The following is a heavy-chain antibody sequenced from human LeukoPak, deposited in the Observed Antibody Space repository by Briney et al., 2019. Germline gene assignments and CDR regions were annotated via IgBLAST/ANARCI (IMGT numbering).Heavy chain of an antibody. D-gene: IGHD1-20*01. Sequence: SVKVSCKASGGTFSSYAISWVRQAPGQGLEWMGRIIPILGIANYAQKFQGRVTITAEKSTSTAYMELRSLRSEATAVYYCARVDKRYNWNYLDYWGQGTLVTVSS. CDR1: GGTFSSYA. CDR2: IIPILGIA. J-gene: IGHJ4*02. V-gene: IGHV1-69*04. CDR3: ARVDKRYNWNYLDY.